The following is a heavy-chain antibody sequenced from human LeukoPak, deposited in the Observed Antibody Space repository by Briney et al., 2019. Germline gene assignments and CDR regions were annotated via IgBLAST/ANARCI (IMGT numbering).Heavy chain of an antibody. CDR2: ISDSGSNT. CDR3: ANSYSSSSAFYFDY. CDR1: GFSFNTYS. J-gene: IGHJ4*02. Sequence: PGGSLRLSCAASGFSFNTYSMKWVRQTPGKGLEWVSSISDSGSNTYYADSVTGRFTISRDNSKNTVYLQLNSLRAEDTAIYYCANSYSSSSAFYFDYWGQGTLVTVSS. D-gene: IGHD6-6*01. V-gene: IGHV3-23*01.